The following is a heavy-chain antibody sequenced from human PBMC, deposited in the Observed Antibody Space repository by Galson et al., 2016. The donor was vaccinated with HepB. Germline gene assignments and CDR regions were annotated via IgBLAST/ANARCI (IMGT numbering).Heavy chain of an antibody. D-gene: IGHD1-26*01. CDR2: INNDGSSS. Sequence: SLRLSCAASGFTFNDYWMHWVRQAPGRGLDWVSRINNDGSSSTYADSVKGRFTISRDTAKNTLYLQMNSLRAEDTTVYYCVRDMYGSYFASDIWGQGTMVTVSS. CDR1: GFTFNDYW. CDR3: VRDMYGSYFASDI. V-gene: IGHV3-74*01. J-gene: IGHJ3*02.